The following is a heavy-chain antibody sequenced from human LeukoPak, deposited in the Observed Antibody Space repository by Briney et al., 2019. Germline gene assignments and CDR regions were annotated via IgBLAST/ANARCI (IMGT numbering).Heavy chain of an antibody. J-gene: IGHJ4*02. Sequence: PGGSLRLSCAASGFTFSSYEMNWVRQAPGKGLEWVANIKQDGSEKYYVDSVKGRFTISRDNAKNSLYLHMNSLRAEDTAVYYCARDYPPPPVAGPYYFDYWGQGTLVTVSS. CDR3: ARDYPPPPVAGPYYFDY. D-gene: IGHD6-19*01. V-gene: IGHV3-7*05. CDR2: IKQDGSEK. CDR1: GFTFSSYE.